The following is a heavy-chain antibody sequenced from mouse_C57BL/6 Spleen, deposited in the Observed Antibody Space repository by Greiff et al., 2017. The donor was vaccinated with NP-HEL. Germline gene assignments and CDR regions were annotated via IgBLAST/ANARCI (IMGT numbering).Heavy chain of an antibody. D-gene: IGHD2-5*01. Sequence: QVQLQQSGPELVKPGASVKISCKASGYAFSSSWMNWVKQRPGKGLEWSGRIYPGDGDTNYNGKFKGKATLTADKSSSTAYMQLSSLTSEDSAVYFCGGGYSNYAAWFAYWGQGTLVTVSA. CDR1: GYAFSSSW. J-gene: IGHJ3*01. CDR3: GGGYSNYAAWFAY. CDR2: IYPGDGDT. V-gene: IGHV1-82*01.